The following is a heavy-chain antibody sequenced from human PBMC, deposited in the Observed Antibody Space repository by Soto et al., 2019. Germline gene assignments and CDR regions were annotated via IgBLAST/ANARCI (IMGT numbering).Heavy chain of an antibody. CDR1: GYTFTGYY. CDR3: ARDGDSSSSYYYYGMDV. D-gene: IGHD6-6*01. V-gene: IGHV1-2*04. Sequence: VASVKVSCKASGYTFTGYYMHWVRQAPGQGLEWMGWINPNSGGTNYAQKFQGWVTMTRDTSISTAYMELSRLRSDDTAVYYCARDGDSSSSYYYYGMDVWGQGTTVTVSS. CDR2: INPNSGGT. J-gene: IGHJ6*02.